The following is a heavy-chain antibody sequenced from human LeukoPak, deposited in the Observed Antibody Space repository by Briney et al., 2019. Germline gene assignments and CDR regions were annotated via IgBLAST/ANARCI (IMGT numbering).Heavy chain of an antibody. CDR1: GFTFSSYA. V-gene: IGHV3-21*04. D-gene: IGHD3-3*01. CDR2: ISSSSSYI. Sequence: PGGSLRLSCAASGFTFSSYAMNWVRQAPGKGLEWVSSISSSSSYIYYADSVKGRFTISRDNAKNSLYPQMNSLRAEDTAVYYCATFSYYDFWSGYYPNPFDYWGQGTLVTVSS. CDR3: ATFSYYDFWSGYYPNPFDY. J-gene: IGHJ4*02.